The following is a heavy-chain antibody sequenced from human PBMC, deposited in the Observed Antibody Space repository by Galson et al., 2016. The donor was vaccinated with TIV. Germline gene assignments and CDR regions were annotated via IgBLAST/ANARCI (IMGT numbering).Heavy chain of an antibody. CDR2: VNPHSGNT. D-gene: IGHD4-17*01. CDR1: GYTFLSYD. CDR3: ARSGDYGDY. V-gene: IGHV1-8*02. J-gene: IGHJ4*02. Sequence: SVKVSCKASGYTFLSYDINWVRQAPGQGLEWMGWVNPHSGNTGYSQKFLGRVTMTRNMSISVAYTELSSLRSEDTAVYYCARSGDYGDYWGQGTLVTVSS.